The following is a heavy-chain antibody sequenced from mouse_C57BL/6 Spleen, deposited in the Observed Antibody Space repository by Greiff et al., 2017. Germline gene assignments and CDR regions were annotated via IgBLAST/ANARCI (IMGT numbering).Heavy chain of an antibody. CDR2: IYPGNGDT. J-gene: IGHJ4*01. Sequence: LQQSGAELVRPGASVKMSCKASGYTFTSYNMHWVKHTPRQGLEWIGAIYPGNGDTSYNQKFKGKATLTVDKSSSTAYMQLSSLTSEDSAVYFCARRGIYYDYDGAMDYWGQGTSVTVSS. CDR1: GYTFTSYN. CDR3: ARRGIYYDYDGAMDY. D-gene: IGHD2-4*01. V-gene: IGHV1-12*01.